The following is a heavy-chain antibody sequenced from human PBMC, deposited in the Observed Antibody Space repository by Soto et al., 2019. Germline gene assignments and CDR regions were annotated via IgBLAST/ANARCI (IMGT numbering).Heavy chain of an antibody. J-gene: IGHJ5*02. D-gene: IGHD3-3*01. CDR3: ARDPHEFWTSYWFDP. CDR1: GYTFNTYG. V-gene: IGHV1-18*01. CDR2: ISAYDGKT. Sequence: ASVKGSCKTYGYTFNTYGIDWVRQAPGQGLELMGWISAYDGKTAYAEKFQGRVTLTTDTSTSTAYMELRSLRSDDTAIYYCARDPHEFWTSYWFDPWGQGTPVTVSS.